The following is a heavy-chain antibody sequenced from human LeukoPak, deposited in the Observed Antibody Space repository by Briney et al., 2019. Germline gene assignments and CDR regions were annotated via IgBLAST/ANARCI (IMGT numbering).Heavy chain of an antibody. J-gene: IGHJ5*02. D-gene: IGHD1-26*01. Sequence: PSETLSLTCTVSGGSISSGGYYWSWIRQPPGKGLEWIGYIYYSGSTNYNPSLKSRVTISVDTSKNQFSLRLSSVTAADTAVYYCASYIVGATTHWFDPWGQGTLVTVSS. CDR2: IYYSGST. V-gene: IGHV4-61*08. CDR3: ASYIVGATTHWFDP. CDR1: GGSISSGGYY.